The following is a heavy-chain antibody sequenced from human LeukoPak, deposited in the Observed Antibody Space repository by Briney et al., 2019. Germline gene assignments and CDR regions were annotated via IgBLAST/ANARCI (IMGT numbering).Heavy chain of an antibody. Sequence: SENLSLPCAVSGYSISRNNWWGWIRQPPGKGLEWVGYIHYSGSINYNPSLKSRVTMSLDTSKNQFSLKLSSVTALDTAVYYCARLDRSSFFDDWGQGTLVTVSS. V-gene: IGHV4-28*06. CDR3: ARLDRSSFFDD. J-gene: IGHJ4*02. D-gene: IGHD2-2*03. CDR2: IHYSGSI. CDR1: GYSISRNNW.